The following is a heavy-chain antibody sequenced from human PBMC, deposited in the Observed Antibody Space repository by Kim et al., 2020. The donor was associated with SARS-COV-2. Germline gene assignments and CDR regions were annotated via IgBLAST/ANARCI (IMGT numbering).Heavy chain of an antibody. Sequence: SETLSLTCSVSGVSVNTDDYYWTWIRQPPGKGLEWIGYIYYTGSTNYIPSLRNRDTMSVDTSRNQFSLRLTSVTAADTAFYYCAKSRGGTDVFDLWGQGTLVTVSA. CDR2: IYYTGST. J-gene: IGHJ3*01. CDR1: GVSVNTDDYY. CDR3: AKSRGGTDVFDL. D-gene: IGHD1-26*01. V-gene: IGHV4-61*08.